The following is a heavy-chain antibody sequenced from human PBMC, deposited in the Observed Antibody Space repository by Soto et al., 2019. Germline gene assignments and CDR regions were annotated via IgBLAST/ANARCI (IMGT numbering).Heavy chain of an antibody. J-gene: IGHJ6*04. D-gene: IGHD2-15*01. Sequence: GGSLRLSCAASGFTFSSYAMSWVRQAPGKGLEWVSSISGSGGTTYYADSVEGRFTISRDNSKNTLYLQMNSLRADDTAIYYCAKGAASTRKHDVWGKGTTVTVSS. V-gene: IGHV3-23*01. CDR3: AKGAASTRKHDV. CDR2: ISGSGGTT. CDR1: GFTFSSYA.